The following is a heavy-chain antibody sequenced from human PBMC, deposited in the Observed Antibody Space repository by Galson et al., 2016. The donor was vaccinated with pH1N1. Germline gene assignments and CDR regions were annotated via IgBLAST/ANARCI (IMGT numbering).Heavy chain of an antibody. CDR3: TRENHHKFDY. D-gene: IGHD1-14*01. CDR2: ITKRPEGYTT. Sequence: SLRLSCAASGFTFSGFYMDWVRQAPGKGLEWVGRITKRPEGYTTQDATSVKGRFIISRDDSKDLLYLQMKRLKTEDTAVYYCTRENHHKFDYWGQGTLVTVSS. V-gene: IGHV3-72*01. J-gene: IGHJ4*02. CDR1: GFTFSGFY.